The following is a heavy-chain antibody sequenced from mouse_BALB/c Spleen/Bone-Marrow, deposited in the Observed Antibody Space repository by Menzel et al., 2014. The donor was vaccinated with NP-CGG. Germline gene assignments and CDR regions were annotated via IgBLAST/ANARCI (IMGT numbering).Heavy chain of an antibody. CDR1: GYAFTNYL. D-gene: IGHD1-1*01. V-gene: IGHV1-54*01. Sequence: VQLQQSGAELVRPGTSVKVSCKASGYAFTNYLIEWVKQRPGRGLEWIGVINPGSGGTNYNEKFKGKATLTADKSSSTAYMQLSSLTSDDSAVYFCARSGYYGSNYAMDYWGQGTSVTVSS. CDR3: ARSGYYGSNYAMDY. J-gene: IGHJ4*01. CDR2: INPGSGGT.